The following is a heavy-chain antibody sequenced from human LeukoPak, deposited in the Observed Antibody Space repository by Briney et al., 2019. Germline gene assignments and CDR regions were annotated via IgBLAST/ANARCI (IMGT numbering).Heavy chain of an antibody. J-gene: IGHJ4*02. CDR2: IKQDGSEK. V-gene: IGHV3-7*01. CDR1: GFTFSTYW. Sequence: GGSLRLSCEASGFTFSTYWMSWVRQAPGKGLEWVANIKQDGSEKCYVDSVKGRFTISRDNAKNSLYLRMNSLRAEDTAMYYCARDSAGNDYWGQGTLVTVSS. D-gene: IGHD6-13*01. CDR3: ARDSAGNDY.